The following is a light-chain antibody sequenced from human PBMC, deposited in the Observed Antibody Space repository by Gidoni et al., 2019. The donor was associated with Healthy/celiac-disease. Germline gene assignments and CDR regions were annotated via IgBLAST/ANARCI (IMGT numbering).Light chain of an antibody. V-gene: IGLV3-1*01. J-gene: IGLJ2*01. CDR1: KLGDKY. CDR3: QACDSSTVV. CDR2: QDS. Sequence: SYELTQPPYVSVSPGHTASITCSGDKLGDKYACWYQQKPGQSPVLVIYQDSKRPSGIPDRCSGSNSGNTATLTISGTQAMDEADYYCQACDSSTVVFGGGTKLTVL.